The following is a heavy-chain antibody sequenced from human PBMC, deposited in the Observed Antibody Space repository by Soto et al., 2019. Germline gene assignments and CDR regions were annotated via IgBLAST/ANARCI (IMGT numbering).Heavy chain of an antibody. CDR2: IYGGGTT. D-gene: IGHD2-15*01. J-gene: IGHJ4*02. Sequence: EVQLVESGGGLIQPGGSLRLSCAASGFAVSSKYMTWVRQAPGKGLEWVSGIYGGGTTYYSDSVKGRFTISRDTCKNTLYLQMHSLRAVETAVYYCEQSTSWPGFDFWGQGTLVTVSS. V-gene: IGHV3-53*01. CDR3: EQSTSWPGFDF. CDR1: GFAVSSKY.